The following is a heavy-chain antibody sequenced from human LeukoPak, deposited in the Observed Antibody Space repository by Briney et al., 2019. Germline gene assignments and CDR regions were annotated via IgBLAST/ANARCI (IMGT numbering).Heavy chain of an antibody. Sequence: PSETLSLTCTVSGGSISSSSYYWGWIRQPPGKGLEWIGEINHSGSTNYNPSLKSRVTISVDTSKNQFSLKLSSVTAADTAVYYCARGCPRGRALRCPFDYWGQGTLVTVSS. J-gene: IGHJ4*02. D-gene: IGHD4-17*01. CDR2: INHSGST. V-gene: IGHV4-39*07. CDR1: GGSISSSSYY. CDR3: ARGCPRGRALRCPFDY.